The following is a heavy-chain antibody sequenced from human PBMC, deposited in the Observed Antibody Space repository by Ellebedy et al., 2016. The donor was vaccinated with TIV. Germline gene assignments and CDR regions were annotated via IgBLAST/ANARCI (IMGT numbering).Heavy chain of an antibody. CDR2: INPNSGGT. CDR1: RYTFTGYY. V-gene: IGHV1-2*04. D-gene: IGHD1-26*01. CDR3: ARDGDSGSYNGFDY. J-gene: IGHJ4*02. Sequence: ASVKVSXKASRYTFTGYYMHWVRQAPGQGLEWMGWINPNSGGTNYAQKFQGWVTMTRDTSISTAYMELSRLRSDDTAVYYCARDGDSGSYNGFDYWGQGTLVTVSS.